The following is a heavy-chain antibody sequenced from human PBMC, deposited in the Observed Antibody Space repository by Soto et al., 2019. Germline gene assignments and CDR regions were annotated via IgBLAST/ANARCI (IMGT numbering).Heavy chain of an antibody. CDR2: IYYSGST. CDR3: ARRLYYDSSGFEGGGMDV. J-gene: IGHJ6*02. CDR1: GGPIRSSSYH. V-gene: IGHV4-39*01. D-gene: IGHD3-22*01. Sequence: PSETLSLTSIVSGGPIRSSSYHWGWIRHPPGKGLEWIGSIYYSGSTYYNPSLKSRVTISVDTSKNQFSLKLSSVTAADTAVYYCARRLYYDSSGFEGGGMDVWGQGTTVT.